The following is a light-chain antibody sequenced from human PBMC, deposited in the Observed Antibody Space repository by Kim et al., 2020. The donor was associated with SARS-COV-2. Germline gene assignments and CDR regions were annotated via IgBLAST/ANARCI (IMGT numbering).Light chain of an antibody. CDR1: SSDVGGYNL. J-gene: IGLJ3*02. CDR3: CSYAGSSTWV. V-gene: IGLV2-23*02. CDR2: EVS. Sequence: GQSITISCTGTSSDVGGYNLVSWYQQHPGKAPKLMIYEVSKRPSGVSNRFSGSKSGNTASLTISGLQAEDEADYYCCSYAGSSTWVFGGGTKVTVL.